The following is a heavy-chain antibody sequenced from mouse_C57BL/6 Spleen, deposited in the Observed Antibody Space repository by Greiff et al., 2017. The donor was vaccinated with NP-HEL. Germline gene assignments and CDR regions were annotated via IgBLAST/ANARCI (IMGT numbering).Heavy chain of an antibody. CDR3: ARGITTVVARDYAMDY. CDR2: ISSGSSTI. J-gene: IGHJ4*01. CDR1: GFTFSDYG. Sequence: DVHLVESGGGLVKPGGSLKLSCAASGFTFSDYGMHWVRQAPEKGLEWVAYISSGSSTIYYADTVKGRFTISRDNAKNTLFLQMTSLRSEDTAMYYCARGITTVVARDYAMDYWGQGTSVTVSS. V-gene: IGHV5-17*01. D-gene: IGHD1-1*01.